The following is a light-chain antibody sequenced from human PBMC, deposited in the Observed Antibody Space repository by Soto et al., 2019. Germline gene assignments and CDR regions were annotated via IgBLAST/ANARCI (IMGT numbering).Light chain of an antibody. CDR3: QQLYYWPPVWP. CDR2: GAS. CDR1: QSVSSN. Sequence: EIVMTQSPATLSVSPGERATLSCRASQSVSSNLAWYQQKPGQAPRLLIYGASTRATGIPARFSGSGSGTEVPLTISSLQSEDFAVYFCQQLYYWPPVWPFGQGTKVEVK. J-gene: IGKJ1*01. V-gene: IGKV3-15*01.